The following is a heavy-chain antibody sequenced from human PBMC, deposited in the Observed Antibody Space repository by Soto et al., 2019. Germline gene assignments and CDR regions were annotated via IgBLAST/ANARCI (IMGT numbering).Heavy chain of an antibody. CDR3: ARTLRRGNPFDY. V-gene: IGHV4-30-4*01. D-gene: IGHD3-10*01. Sequence: PSETLSLTCTVSGGSISSYDYYWSWIRQPPGKGLECIGYIYYSGSTYYNPSLKSRVTISVDTSKNQFSLKLSSVTAADTAVYYCARTLRRGNPFDYWGQGTLVTVSS. CDR2: IYYSGST. J-gene: IGHJ4*02. CDR1: GGSISSYDYY.